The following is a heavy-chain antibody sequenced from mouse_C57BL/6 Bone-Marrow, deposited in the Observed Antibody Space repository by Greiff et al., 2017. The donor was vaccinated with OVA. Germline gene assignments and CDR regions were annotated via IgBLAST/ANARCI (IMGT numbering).Heavy chain of an antibody. D-gene: IGHD1-1*02. CDR2: INPSNGGT. J-gene: IGHJ4*01. CDR3: AGINYGDAMGY. CDR1: GYTFTRYG. V-gene: IGHV1-53*01. Sequence: QVKLQQPGAELVKPGASVKLSCKASGYTFTRYGMSWVQPTPGQGLEWIGNINPSNGGTYYTEKFKSKAPLSVDNSSSTAYLQISSLNSEDTAVYDCAGINYGDAMGYWGQGTSGTVSA.